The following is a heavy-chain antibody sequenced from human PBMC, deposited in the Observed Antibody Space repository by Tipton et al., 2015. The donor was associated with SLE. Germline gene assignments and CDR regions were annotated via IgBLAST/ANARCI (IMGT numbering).Heavy chain of an antibody. D-gene: IGHD3-3*01. Sequence: TLSLTCTSSGASISSTNSYWGWIRQPPGKGLEWIGSIYYSGSTYSNPSLKSRVTISVDTSKNQFSLKLYSVTAADTAVYYCAKHGSYYDFWSGYRFDYWGQGTLVTVSS. CDR1: GASISSTNSY. CDR3: AKHGSYYDFWSGYRFDY. V-gene: IGHV4-39*01. J-gene: IGHJ4*02. CDR2: IYYSGST.